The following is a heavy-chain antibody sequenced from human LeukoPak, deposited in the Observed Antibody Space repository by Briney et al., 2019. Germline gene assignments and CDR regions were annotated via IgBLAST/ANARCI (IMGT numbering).Heavy chain of an antibody. D-gene: IGHD1-26*01. CDR3: ATEDFDGIVGPIDSFDV. CDR2: FDPEHGET. CDR1: GNTLTELS. J-gene: IGHJ3*01. Sequence: GASVKVSCKVSGNTLTELSMHWVRQAPGKGLEWMGGFDPEHGETIYAQTLQDRVTMTEDTSTGTAYMELSSLRSDDTAVYYCATEDFDGIVGPIDSFDVWGQGTMVTVSP. V-gene: IGHV1-24*01.